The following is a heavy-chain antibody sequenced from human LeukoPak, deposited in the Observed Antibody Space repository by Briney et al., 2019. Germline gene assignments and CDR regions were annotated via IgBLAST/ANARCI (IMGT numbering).Heavy chain of an antibody. CDR1: GFNFGDHG. D-gene: IGHD1-26*01. J-gene: IGHJ5*02. CDR3: ARGNSGRYSPDWFDP. CDR2: ISGSGGST. Sequence: GGSLRLSCAAAGFNFGDHGMGWVRQVPGKGLEWVSAISGSGGSTYYAESVKGRFTISRDNSKNTLYLQMNSLRDDDMALYYCARGNSGRYSPDWFDPWGKGTLVTVSS. V-gene: IGHV3-23*01.